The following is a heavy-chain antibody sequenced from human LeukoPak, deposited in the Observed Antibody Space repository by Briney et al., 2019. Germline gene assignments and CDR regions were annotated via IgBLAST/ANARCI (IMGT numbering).Heavy chain of an antibody. J-gene: IGHJ3*02. D-gene: IGHD1-26*01. CDR2: ISSSSSYT. CDR3: ARARGSYAFDI. CDR1: GFTFSDYY. Sequence: GGSLRPSCAASGFTFSDYYMSWIRQAPGKGLECVSYISSSSSYTNYADSVKGRFTISRDNAKNSLYLQMNILRAEDTAVYYCARARGSYAFDIWGQGTMVIVSS. V-gene: IGHV3-11*05.